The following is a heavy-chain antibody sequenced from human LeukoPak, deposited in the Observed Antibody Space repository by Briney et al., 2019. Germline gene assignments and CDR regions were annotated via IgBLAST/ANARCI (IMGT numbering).Heavy chain of an antibody. V-gene: IGHV3-21*01. J-gene: IGHJ3*02. CDR2: ICSSSSYI. CDR1: GFTFSSYS. CDR3: ANPLGYYDSSDPPGDAFDI. D-gene: IGHD3-22*01. Sequence: GGSLRLSCAASGFTFSSYSMNWVRQAPGKGLEWVSSICSSSSYIYYADSVKGRFTISRDNSKNTLYLQMNSLRAEDTAVYYCANPLGYYDSSDPPGDAFDIWGQGTMVTVSS.